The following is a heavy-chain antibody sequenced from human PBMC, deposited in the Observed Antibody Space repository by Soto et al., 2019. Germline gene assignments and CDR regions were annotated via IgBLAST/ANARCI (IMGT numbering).Heavy chain of an antibody. D-gene: IGHD6-13*01. CDR1: GFTFGSTS. CDR2: ISKSSSTR. Sequence: GGTMRLSCAVSGFTFGSTSMTWVRQAPGKGLEWISYISKSSSTRYYADSVKGRFTISRDNAKNELYLQMNSLRDEDTAVYYCARQPRPATGNSYYSGLDVWGLGTTVTVSS. J-gene: IGHJ6*02. V-gene: IGHV3-48*02. CDR3: ARQPRPATGNSYYSGLDV.